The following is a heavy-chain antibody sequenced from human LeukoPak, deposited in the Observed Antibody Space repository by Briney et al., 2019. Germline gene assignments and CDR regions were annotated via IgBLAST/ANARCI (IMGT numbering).Heavy chain of an antibody. CDR2: ISSSGSHI. V-gene: IGHV3-21*01. D-gene: IGHD2/OR15-2a*01. J-gene: IGHJ2*01. CDR3: AKIGESGHWYFDL. CDR1: ESTFSSFP. Sequence: PGGSLRLSCTASESTFSSFPMSWVRQAPGRGLEWISSISSSGSHIYYADSLKGRFTVSRDNAKNSLYVQMNSLRAEDTAVYYCAKIGESGHWYFDLWGRGTLVTVSS.